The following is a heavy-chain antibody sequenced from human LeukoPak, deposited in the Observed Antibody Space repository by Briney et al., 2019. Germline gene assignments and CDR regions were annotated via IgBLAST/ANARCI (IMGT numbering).Heavy chain of an antibody. CDR2: ISSSGST. Sequence: PSETLSLTCTVSGDSISSGDYYWSWIRQPAGKGLEWIGRISSSGSTNYNPSLKSRVTISVDTSKNQFSLKLSSVTAADTAVYYCARAAADIVLMVRYYYMDVWGKGTTVTVSS. V-gene: IGHV4-61*02. J-gene: IGHJ6*03. CDR1: GDSISSGDYY. CDR3: ARAAADIVLMVRYYYMDV. D-gene: IGHD2-8*01.